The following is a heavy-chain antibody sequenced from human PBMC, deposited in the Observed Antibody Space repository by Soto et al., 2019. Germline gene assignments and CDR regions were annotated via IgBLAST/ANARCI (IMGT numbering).Heavy chain of an antibody. D-gene: IGHD3-3*01. Sequence: LRLSCAASGFTFSSYAMSWVRQAPGKGLEWVSAISGSGGSTYYADSVKGRFTISRDNSKNTLYLQMNSLRAEDTAVYYCAKDPDFWSGYYSYYFDYWGQGTLVTVSS. V-gene: IGHV3-23*01. CDR2: ISGSGGST. CDR1: GFTFSSYA. J-gene: IGHJ4*02. CDR3: AKDPDFWSGYYSYYFDY.